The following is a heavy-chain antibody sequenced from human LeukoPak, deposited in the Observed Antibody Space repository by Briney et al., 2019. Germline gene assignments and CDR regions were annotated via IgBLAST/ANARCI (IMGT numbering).Heavy chain of an antibody. CDR1: GYTFGRYD. J-gene: IGHJ6*03. D-gene: IGHD4-17*01. CDR3: AREGGYGDFRVHYYYYYMDV. CDR2: MNPNTGNT. V-gene: IGHV1-8*01. Sequence: GASVKVSCKASGYTFGRYDINWVRQATGQGLEWMGWMNPNTGNTFYAQKFQGRVTMTRDMSTSTVYMELSSLRSEDTAVYYCAREGGYGDFRVHYYYYYMDVWGQGTTVTISS.